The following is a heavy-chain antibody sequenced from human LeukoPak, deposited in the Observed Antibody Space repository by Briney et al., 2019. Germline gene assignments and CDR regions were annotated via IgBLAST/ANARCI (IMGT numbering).Heavy chain of an antibody. CDR3: AREAANGDYDGDFDY. CDR2: IYYSGST. CDR1: GGSISSYY. J-gene: IGHJ4*02. V-gene: IGHV4-59*01. Sequence: PSETLSLTCTVSGGSISSYYWSWIRQPPGKGLERIGYIYYSGSTNYNPSLKSRVTISVDTSKNQFSLKLSSVTAADTAVYYCAREAANGDYDGDFDYWGQGTLITVSS. D-gene: IGHD4-17*01.